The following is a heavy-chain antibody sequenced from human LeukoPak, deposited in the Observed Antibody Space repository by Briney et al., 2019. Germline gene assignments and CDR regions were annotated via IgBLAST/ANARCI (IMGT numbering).Heavy chain of an antibody. CDR2: ISSSGSTI. V-gene: IGHV3-11*01. CDR1: GFTFSDYY. D-gene: IGHD5-18*01. CDR3: AKGRSYGYYFDY. Sequence: GGSLRLSCAASGFTFSDYYMSWIRRAPGKGLEWVSYISSSGSTIYYADSVKGRFTISRDNAKNSLYLQMNSLRAEDTAVYYCAKGRSYGYYFDYWGQGTLVTVSS. J-gene: IGHJ4*02.